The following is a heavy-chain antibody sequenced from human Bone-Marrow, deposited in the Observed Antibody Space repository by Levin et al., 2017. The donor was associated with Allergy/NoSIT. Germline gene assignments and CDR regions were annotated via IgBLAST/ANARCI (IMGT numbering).Heavy chain of an antibody. Sequence: LSLTCAASGFTFSSYGMHWVRQAPGKGLEWVAVISYDGSNKYYADSVKGRFTISRDNSKNTLYLQMNSLRAEDTAVYYCAKASEEQWLVDAFDIWGQGTMVTVSS. CDR2: ISYDGSNK. V-gene: IGHV3-30*18. CDR3: AKASEEQWLVDAFDI. CDR1: GFTFSSYG. J-gene: IGHJ3*02. D-gene: IGHD6-19*01.